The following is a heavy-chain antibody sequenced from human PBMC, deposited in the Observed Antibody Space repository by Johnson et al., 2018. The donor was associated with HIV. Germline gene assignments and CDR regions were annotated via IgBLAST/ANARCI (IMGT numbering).Heavy chain of an antibody. CDR3: ARVRPKGSFDI. CDR1: GFTFSDYY. V-gene: IGHV3-11*04. Sequence: QVQLVESGGGVVQHGGSLILSCAASGFTFSDYYMSWIRQAPGKGLEWVTYISSSGSNIYYADSVKGRFTISRDNAKNSLYLQMNSLRAEDTAVYYCARVRPKGSFDIWGQGTMVTVSS. J-gene: IGHJ3*02. CDR2: ISSSGSNI. D-gene: IGHD1-1*01.